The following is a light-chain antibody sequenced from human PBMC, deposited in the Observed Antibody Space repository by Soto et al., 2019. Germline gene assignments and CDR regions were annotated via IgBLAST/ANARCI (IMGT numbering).Light chain of an antibody. CDR2: GNN. J-gene: IGLJ2*01. CDR1: SSSIGAGYD. Sequence: QSVLTQPPSVSGAPGQRVTIPCTGSSSSIGAGYDVHWYQRLPGTAPKLLIYGNNNRPSGVPDRFSGSRSGTSASLAITGLQAEDEADYFCLSYDNSLSSPVLFGGGTKVTVL. V-gene: IGLV1-40*01. CDR3: LSYDNSLSSPVL.